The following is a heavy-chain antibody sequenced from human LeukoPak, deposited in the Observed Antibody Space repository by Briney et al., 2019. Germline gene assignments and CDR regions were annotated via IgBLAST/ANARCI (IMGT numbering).Heavy chain of an antibody. V-gene: IGHV3-21*01. CDR2: ISSSGSYI. Sequence: GGSLRLSCAASGFTFSSYWMHWVRQAPGKGLDWVSSISSSGSYIYHADSVKGRFTISRDNAKNSLYLQMNSLRAGDTAVYYCARAYDSSGYKPHFDYWGQGTLVTVSS. D-gene: IGHD3-22*01. CDR1: GFTFSSYW. CDR3: ARAYDSSGYKPHFDY. J-gene: IGHJ4*02.